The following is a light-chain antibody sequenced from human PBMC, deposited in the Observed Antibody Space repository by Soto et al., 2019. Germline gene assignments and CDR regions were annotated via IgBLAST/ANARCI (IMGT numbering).Light chain of an antibody. Sequence: QSVLTQPPSASGSPGQSVTISCIGTSSDVGNYNYVSWYQQHPGKAPKLMIYEVSKRPSGVPDRFSGSKSGNTASLTVSGLQTDDEADYYCSSYAGSNNYVFGTGTKVTVL. CDR1: SSDVGNYNY. V-gene: IGLV2-8*01. CDR3: SSYAGSNNYV. J-gene: IGLJ1*01. CDR2: EVS.